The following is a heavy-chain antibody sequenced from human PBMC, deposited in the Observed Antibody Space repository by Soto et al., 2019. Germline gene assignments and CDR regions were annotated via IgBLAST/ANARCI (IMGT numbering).Heavy chain of an antibody. Sequence: SETLSLTCAVYGGSLTDYWWTWIRQTPGKGLEWIGEINHIGESNHNPPLKSRVTISLDTSQNQFSLKLTSVTVADTAVYYCARDFGPGAHFDHWGQGSVVTVSS. CDR3: ARDFGPGAHFDH. CDR2: INHIGES. D-gene: IGHD3-10*01. J-gene: IGHJ4*02. CDR1: GGSLTDYW. V-gene: IGHV4-34*01.